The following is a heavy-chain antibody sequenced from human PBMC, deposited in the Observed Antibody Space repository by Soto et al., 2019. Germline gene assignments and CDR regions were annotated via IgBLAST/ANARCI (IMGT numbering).Heavy chain of an antibody. D-gene: IGHD5-12*01. J-gene: IGHJ5*02. CDR1: GITSTTYA. Sequence: QVQLVQSGAEVKKPGASVKVSCKASGITSTTYAIHWVRQAPGQGLEWMGWINTGNGNTRYSQRSLGRASLTTDTSASTASMDLSSLTSEDTAVYYCARAISGYVTWGQGTLITVSS. CDR3: ARAISGYVT. V-gene: IGHV1-3*04. CDR2: INTGNGNT.